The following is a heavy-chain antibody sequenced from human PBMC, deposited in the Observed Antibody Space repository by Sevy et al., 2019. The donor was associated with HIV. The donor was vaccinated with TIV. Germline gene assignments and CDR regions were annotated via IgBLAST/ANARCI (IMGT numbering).Heavy chain of an antibody. D-gene: IGHD1-1*01. CDR2: ISYDGSNK. V-gene: IGHV3-30*18. Sequence: GESLRLSCAASGFTFSSYGMHWVRQAPGKGLEWVAVISYDGSNKYYADSGKGRFTISRDNSKKTLYLQMNSLRAEDTAVYYCAKDAGGTGYSYGMDVWGQGTTVTVSS. CDR3: AKDAGGTGYSYGMDV. J-gene: IGHJ6*02. CDR1: GFTFSSYG.